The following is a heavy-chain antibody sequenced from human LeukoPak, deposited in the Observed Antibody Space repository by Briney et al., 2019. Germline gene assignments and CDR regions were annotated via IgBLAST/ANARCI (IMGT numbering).Heavy chain of an antibody. CDR1: GLTFSNYA. V-gene: IGHV3-23*01. CDR3: SKDPNGDYVGAFDM. Sequence: GGSLTLSCTASGLTFSNYATPWVRQAPGKGLEWVSSITGSGRGTYYADSVKGRFSVSRDNSQNTVFLHMNSLRADDTALYYCSKDPNGDYVGAFDMWGPGTMVTVSS. J-gene: IGHJ3*02. CDR2: ITGSGRGT. D-gene: IGHD4-17*01.